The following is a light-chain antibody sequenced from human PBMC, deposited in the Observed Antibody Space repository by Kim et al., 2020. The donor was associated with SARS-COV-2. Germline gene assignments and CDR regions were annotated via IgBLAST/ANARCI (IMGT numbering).Light chain of an antibody. CDR3: LLSYTGDWV. J-gene: IGLJ2*01. Sequence: QAVVTQEPSLTVSPGGTVTLTCDSSTEPVTSGHYPYWFQQKPGQAPRTLIYEGTKKHSWTPARFSGSLLGGKAALTLSGAQPEDEADYYRLLSYTGDWVFGGGTQLTVL. V-gene: IGLV7-46*01. CDR2: EGT. CDR1: TEPVTSGHY.